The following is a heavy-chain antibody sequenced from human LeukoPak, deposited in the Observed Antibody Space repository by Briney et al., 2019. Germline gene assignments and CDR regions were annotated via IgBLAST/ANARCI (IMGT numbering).Heavy chain of an antibody. Sequence: GGSLRLSCTVSGVPFSIYGLHWVRQAPGRGLEWVAFLRSDGRDKYYADSVKGRFTTSRDSSKNTVYLQLSSLRTEDTAVYYCARDHEWSWDYWGQGTLVILSS. V-gene: IGHV3-30*02. D-gene: IGHD3-3*01. CDR3: ARDHEWSWDY. CDR1: GVPFSIYG. CDR2: LRSDGRDK. J-gene: IGHJ4*02.